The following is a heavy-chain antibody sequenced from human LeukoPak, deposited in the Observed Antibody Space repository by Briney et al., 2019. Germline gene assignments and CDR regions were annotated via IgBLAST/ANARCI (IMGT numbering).Heavy chain of an antibody. CDR1: GFTFSSYS. D-gene: IGHD5-18*01. CDR2: ISSSSSYI. V-gene: IGHV3-21*01. J-gene: IGHJ6*03. Sequence: PGGSLRLSCAASGFTFSSYSMNWVRQAPGKGLEWVSSISSSSSYIYYADSVKGRFTISRDNAKNSLYLQMNSLRAEDTAVYYCASLLGYGFYYYYYMDVWGKGTTVTVSS. CDR3: ASLLGYGFYYYYYMDV.